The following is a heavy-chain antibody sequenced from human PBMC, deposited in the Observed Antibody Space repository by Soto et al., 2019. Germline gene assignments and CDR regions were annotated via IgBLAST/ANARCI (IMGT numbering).Heavy chain of an antibody. J-gene: IGHJ4*02. Sequence: GGSLRLSCAASGFTFSSYGMHWVRQAPGKGLEWVAVIWYDGSNKYYADSVKGRFTISRDNSKNTLYLQMNSLTSEDTAVYYCATDSGSYWAFDYWGQGALVTVSS. V-gene: IGHV3-30*02. D-gene: IGHD1-26*01. CDR3: ATDSGSYWAFDY. CDR1: GFTFSSYG. CDR2: IWYDGSNK.